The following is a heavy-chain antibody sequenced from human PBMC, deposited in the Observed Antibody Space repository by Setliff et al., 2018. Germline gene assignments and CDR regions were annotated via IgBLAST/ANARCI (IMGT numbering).Heavy chain of an antibody. CDR2: IIPILGTS. D-gene: IGHD5-18*01. CDR3: AREDYNYGSGSFDHDY. J-gene: IGHJ4*02. V-gene: IGHV1-69*05. CDR1: GGTFSSYA. Sequence: SVKVSCKASGGTFSSYAISWVRQAPGQGLEWMGGIIPILGTSNYAHKFQGRVTITTDESRSTAYMELSSLRSEDAAVYYCAREDYNYGSGSFDHDYWGQGTLVTVSS.